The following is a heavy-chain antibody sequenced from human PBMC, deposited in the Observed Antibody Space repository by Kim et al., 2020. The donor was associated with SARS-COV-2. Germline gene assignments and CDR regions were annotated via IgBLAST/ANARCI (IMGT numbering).Heavy chain of an antibody. J-gene: IGHJ5*02. D-gene: IGHD2-8*01. CDR1: GYSFTSYW. V-gene: IGHV5-51*01. CDR2: IYPGDSDT. Sequence: GESLKISCKGSGYSFTSYWIGWVRQMPGKGLEWMGIIYPGDSDTRYSPSFQGQVTISADKSISTAYLQWSSLKASDTAMYYCARQVNPGANGVWDVVLWFDPWGQGTLVTVSS. CDR3: ARQVNPGANGVWDVVLWFDP.